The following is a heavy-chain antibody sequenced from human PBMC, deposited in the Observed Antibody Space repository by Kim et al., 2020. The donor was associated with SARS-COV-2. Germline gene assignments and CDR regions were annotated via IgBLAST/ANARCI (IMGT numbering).Heavy chain of an antibody. D-gene: IGHD1-26*01. CDR1: GFTFSSYE. Sequence: GGSLRLSCAASGFTFSSYEMNWVRQAPGKGLEWVSCMSSNGSIIYYADSVKGRFTISRDNAKNTLYLQMNRLRAEDTAVYYCARAWVGPSDYFVYGSQGT. J-gene: IGHJ4*02. V-gene: IGHV3-48*03. CDR3: ARAWVGPSDYFVY. CDR2: MSSNGSII.